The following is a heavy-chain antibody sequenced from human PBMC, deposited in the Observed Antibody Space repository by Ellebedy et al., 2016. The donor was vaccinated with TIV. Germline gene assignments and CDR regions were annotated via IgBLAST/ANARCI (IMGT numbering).Heavy chain of an antibody. J-gene: IGHJ6*02. CDR3: ARGDYFNYYGMDV. Sequence: AASVKVSCKASGYTFTGYYMHWVRQAPGQGLEWMGWINPNSGGTNYAQKFQGRVTMTRDTSISTAYMELSRLRSDDTAVYYCARGDYFNYYGMDVWGQGTTVTVSS. CDR2: INPNSGGT. V-gene: IGHV1-2*02. CDR1: GYTFTGYY.